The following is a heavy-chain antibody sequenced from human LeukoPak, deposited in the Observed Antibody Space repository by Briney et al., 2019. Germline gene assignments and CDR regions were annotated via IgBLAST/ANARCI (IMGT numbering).Heavy chain of an antibody. D-gene: IGHD5-18*01. J-gene: IGHJ4*02. CDR1: GGTFSSYA. CDR3: ARDLWVYSQDAGGAFDY. Sequence: ASVKVSCKASGGTFSSYAISWVRQAPGQGLEWMGGIIPIFGTANYAQKFQGRVTITRDTSASTAYMELSSLRSEDMAVYYCARDLWVYSQDAGGAFDYWGQGTLVTVSS. CDR2: IIPIFGTA. V-gene: IGHV1-69*05.